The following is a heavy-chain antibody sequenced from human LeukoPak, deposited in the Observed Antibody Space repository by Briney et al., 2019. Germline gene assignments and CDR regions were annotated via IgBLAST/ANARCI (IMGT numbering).Heavy chain of an antibody. Sequence: GGSLRLSCAVSGFTFSSYAISWVRQAPGKGLEWVSAIGNNGRTYYAESAKGRFTISRDNSKNTVHLQMNSLRAEDTAVYYCTKESPYAVRGTGRLYYFDYWGQGALVTVSS. D-gene: IGHD6-19*01. CDR2: IGNNGRT. CDR1: GFTFSSYA. J-gene: IGHJ4*02. CDR3: TKESPYAVRGTGRLYYFDY. V-gene: IGHV3-23*01.